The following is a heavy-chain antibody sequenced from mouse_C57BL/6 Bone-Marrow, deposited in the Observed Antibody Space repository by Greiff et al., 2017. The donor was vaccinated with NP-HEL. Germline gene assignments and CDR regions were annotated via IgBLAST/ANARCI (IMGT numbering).Heavy chain of an antibody. J-gene: IGHJ1*03. Sequence: EVHLVESGGGLVKPGGSLKLSCAASGFTFSDYGMHWVRQAPEKGLEWVAYISSGSSTIYYADTVKGRFTISRDNAKNTLFLQMTSLRSEDTAMYYCARPALSHWYFDVWGTGTTVTVSS. V-gene: IGHV5-17*01. CDR1: GFTFSDYG. CDR2: ISSGSSTI. CDR3: ARPALSHWYFDV.